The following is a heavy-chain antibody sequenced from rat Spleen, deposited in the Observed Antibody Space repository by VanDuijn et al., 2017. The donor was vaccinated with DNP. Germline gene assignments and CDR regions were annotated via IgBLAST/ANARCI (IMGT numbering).Heavy chain of an antibody. CDR2: ISYDGSST. CDR1: GFTFSDYN. J-gene: IGHJ2*01. D-gene: IGHD5-1*01. V-gene: IGHV5-7*01. Sequence: EVQLVESGGGLVQPGRSLKLSCAASGFTFSDYNMAWVRQAPKKGLEWVATISYDGSSTYYRDSVKGRFTFSRDNAKSTLYLQMDSLRSEDTATYYCATQDGSSGFDYWGQGVMVTVSS. CDR3: ATQDGSSGFDY.